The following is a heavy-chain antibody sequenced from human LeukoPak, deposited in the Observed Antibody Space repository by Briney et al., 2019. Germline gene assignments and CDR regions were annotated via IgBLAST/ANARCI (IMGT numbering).Heavy chain of an antibody. Sequence: SVTVSCKASGGTFSSYAISWVRQAPGQGLEWMGGIIPIFGTANYAQKFQGRVTMTRDTSTSTVYMELSSLRSEDTAVYYCARTGDYGDYGFVYWGQGTLVTVSS. V-gene: IGHV1-69*05. D-gene: IGHD4-17*01. J-gene: IGHJ4*02. CDR3: ARTGDYGDYGFVY. CDR2: IIPIFGTA. CDR1: GGTFSSYA.